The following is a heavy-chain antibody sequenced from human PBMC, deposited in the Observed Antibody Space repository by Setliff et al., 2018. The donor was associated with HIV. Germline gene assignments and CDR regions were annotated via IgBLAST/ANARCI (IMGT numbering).Heavy chain of an antibody. CDR2: ITYSGST. CDR3: ARVGSVIQVTLFGMDV. CDR1: GGSISRVGYY. V-gene: IGHV4-31*03. J-gene: IGHJ6*02. D-gene: IGHD5-18*01. Sequence: PAETLSLTCSVSGGSISRVGYYWSWIRQHPGKGLEWIGYITYSGSTYYNPSLMSRVSISPDTSKNQFSLMLTSVTAADTAVYYCARVGSVIQVTLFGMDVWGQGTSVTVSS.